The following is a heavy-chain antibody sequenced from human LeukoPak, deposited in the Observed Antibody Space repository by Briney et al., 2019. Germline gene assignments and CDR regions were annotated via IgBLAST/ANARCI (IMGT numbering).Heavy chain of an antibody. CDR1: GGSVSSYP. CDR3: ASYSNYYFDY. V-gene: IGHV4-4*07. D-gene: IGHD4-11*01. J-gene: IGHJ4*02. CDR2: IYTSGST. Sequence: SETLSLTCTVSGGSVSSYPWSWIRQPAGKGLEWIGRIYTSGSTNYNPSLKSRVTVSVDTSKNQFSLKLSSVTAADTAAYYCASYSNYYFDYWGQGTLVTVSS.